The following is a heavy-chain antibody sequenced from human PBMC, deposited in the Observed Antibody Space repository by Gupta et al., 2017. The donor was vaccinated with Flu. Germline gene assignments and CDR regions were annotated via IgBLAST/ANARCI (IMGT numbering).Heavy chain of an antibody. D-gene: IGHD2-8*01. CDR1: GGSISSYY. V-gene: IGHV4-59*01. CDR3: ARKAYCTNGVCYSGSYWYFDL. J-gene: IGHJ2*01. CDR2: IYYSGST. Sequence: QVQLQESGPGLVKPSETLSLTCPVSGGSISSYYWSWIRQPPGKGLEWIGYIYYSGSTNYNPSLKSRVTISVDTSKNQFSLKLSSVTAADTAVYYCARKAYCTNGVCYSGSYWYFDLWGRGTLVTVSS.